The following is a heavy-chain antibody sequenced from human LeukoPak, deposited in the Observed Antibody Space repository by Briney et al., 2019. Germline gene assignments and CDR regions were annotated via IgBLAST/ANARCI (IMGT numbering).Heavy chain of an antibody. Sequence: GASAKVSCKASGYTFTGYYMHWVRQAPGQGLEWMGWINPNSGGTNYAQKFQGRVTMTTDTSTSTAYMELRSLRSDDTAVYYCARGEGYYYDSSLYNWFDPWGQGTLVTVSS. J-gene: IGHJ5*02. D-gene: IGHD3-22*01. CDR1: GYTFTGYY. V-gene: IGHV1-2*02. CDR2: INPNSGGT. CDR3: ARGEGYYYDSSLYNWFDP.